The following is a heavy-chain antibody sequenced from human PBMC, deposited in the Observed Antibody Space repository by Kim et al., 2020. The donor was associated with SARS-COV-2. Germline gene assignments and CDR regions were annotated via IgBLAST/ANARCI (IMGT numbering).Heavy chain of an antibody. CDR3: ARVVEAAGTVDY. J-gene: IGHJ4*02. CDR2: IYYSGST. Sequence: SETLSLTCTVSGGSISSYYWSWIRQPPGKGLEWIGYIYYSGSTNYNPSLKRRVTISVDTSKNQFSLKLSSVTAADTAVYYCARVVEAAGTVDYWGQGTLVTVSS. CDR1: GGSISSYY. V-gene: IGHV4-59*01. D-gene: IGHD6-13*01.